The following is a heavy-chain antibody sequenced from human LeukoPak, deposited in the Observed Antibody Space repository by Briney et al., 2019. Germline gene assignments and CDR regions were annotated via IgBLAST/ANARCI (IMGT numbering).Heavy chain of an antibody. Sequence: ASVKVSCKASGGTFSSYAISWVRQAPGQGLEWMGRIIPILGIANYAQKFQGRVTITADKSTSTAYMELSSLRSEDTAVYYCARAENTYYSSGWTDNWFDPWGQGTLVTVSS. CDR2: IIPILGIA. CDR3: ARAENTYYSSGWTDNWFDP. V-gene: IGHV1-69*04. J-gene: IGHJ5*02. D-gene: IGHD6-19*01. CDR1: GGTFSSYA.